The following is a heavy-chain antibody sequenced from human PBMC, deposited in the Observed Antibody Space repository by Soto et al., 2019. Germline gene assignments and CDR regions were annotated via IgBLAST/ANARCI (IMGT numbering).Heavy chain of an antibody. V-gene: IGHV1-8*01. CDR3: ARRGYSSSCYYYYYYGMDV. CDR1: GYTFTSYD. D-gene: IGHD6-13*01. J-gene: IGHJ6*02. CDR2: MNPNSGNT. Sequence: QVQLVQSGAEVKKPGASVKVSCKASGYTFTSYDINWVRQATGQGLEWMGWMNPNSGNTGYAQKFQGRVTMTRNTATSTAYMALSSLRSEDTAVYSCARRGYSSSCYYYYYYGMDVWGQGTTVTVSS.